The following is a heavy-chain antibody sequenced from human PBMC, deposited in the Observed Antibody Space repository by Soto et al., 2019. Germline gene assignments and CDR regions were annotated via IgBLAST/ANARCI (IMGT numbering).Heavy chain of an antibody. J-gene: IGHJ6*02. CDR3: AKDKGYSSSWSDYYYGMDV. CDR1: GFTFSSYA. CDR2: ISGSGGST. V-gene: IGHV3-23*01. D-gene: IGHD6-13*01. Sequence: GGSLRLSCAASGFTFSSYAMSWVRQAPGKGLEWVSAISGSGGSTCYADSVKGRFTISRDNSKNTLYLQMNSLRAEDTAVYYCAKDKGYSSSWSDYYYGMDVWGQGTTVTVSS.